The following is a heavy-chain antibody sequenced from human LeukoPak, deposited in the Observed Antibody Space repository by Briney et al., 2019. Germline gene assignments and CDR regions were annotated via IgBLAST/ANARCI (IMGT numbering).Heavy chain of an antibody. CDR2: ITSDGRNI. V-gene: IGHV3-74*01. D-gene: IGHD2-21*02. J-gene: IGHJ4*02. Sequence: GGSLRLSCAASGFSFSRFWMHWVRQVPGKGLVWIPRITSDGRNIDYADSVKGRFTISRDDAKNTLYLQMNSLRPDDTAVYFCVREDIVVVTTLDHWGQGSLVIVSS. CDR1: GFSFSRFW. CDR3: VREDIVVVTTLDH.